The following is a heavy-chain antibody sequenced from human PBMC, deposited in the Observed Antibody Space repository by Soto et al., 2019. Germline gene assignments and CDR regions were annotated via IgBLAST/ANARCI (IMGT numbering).Heavy chain of an antibody. V-gene: IGHV5-51*01. CDR3: ARGGISSSYYYYALDV. CDR1: GYRFTTYW. D-gene: IGHD6-6*01. J-gene: IGHJ6*02. CDR2: IYPGGSDT. Sequence: GESLKISCKGSGYRFTTYWISWVRQTPGKGLERMGIIYPGGSDTRYSPSFQGQVTISADKSISTAYLQWSSLRASDTAIYYCARGGISSSYYYYALDVWGQGTTVTVSS.